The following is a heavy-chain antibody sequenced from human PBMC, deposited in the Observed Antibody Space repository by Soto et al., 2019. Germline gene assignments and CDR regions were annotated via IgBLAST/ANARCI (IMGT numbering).Heavy chain of an antibody. V-gene: IGHV4-59*08. Sequence: QVQLQESGPGPVKPSETLSLTCTVSGASISRDHWNWIRQPPGEGLEWIGEYSGSTNYNPSLKSRVTISVDTSKNQFSLKLSSVTAADTAVYFCATYTSDGGGRGHWGQGTLVTVSS. CDR2: EYSGST. CDR3: ATYTSDGGGRGH. J-gene: IGHJ4*02. CDR1: GASISRDH. D-gene: IGHD6-19*01.